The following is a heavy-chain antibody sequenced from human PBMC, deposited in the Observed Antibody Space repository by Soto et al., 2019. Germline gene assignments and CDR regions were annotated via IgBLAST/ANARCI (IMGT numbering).Heavy chain of an antibody. V-gene: IGHV4-59*01. D-gene: IGHD3-3*01. CDR2: IYYSGDT. Sequence: QVQLHESGPGLVKPSETLSLTCSVSGGSMNSYYWSWIRQSPGKGLKWLGYIYYSGDTKYNPSLQSRISISVDTTKNHFSLRLTSVTAADTAVYYCARDRNKLWKNDAFDMWGQGTMVTVSS. J-gene: IGHJ3*02. CDR3: ARDRNKLWKNDAFDM. CDR1: GGSMNSYY.